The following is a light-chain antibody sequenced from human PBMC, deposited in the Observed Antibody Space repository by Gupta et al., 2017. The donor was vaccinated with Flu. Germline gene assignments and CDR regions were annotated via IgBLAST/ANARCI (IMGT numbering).Light chain of an antibody. CDR2: GNN. Sequence: QSVLTQPPSVSAAPGQKVTISCSGSSSNIGNNFVSWYQQLPGTAPKLLIYGNNKRPSGIPDRFSGSKSGTSATLGITGLQTGDEADYYCGTWDDSLSAVVFGGGTKLTVL. V-gene: IGLV1-51*02. J-gene: IGLJ2*01. CDR3: GTWDDSLSAVV. CDR1: SSNIGNNF.